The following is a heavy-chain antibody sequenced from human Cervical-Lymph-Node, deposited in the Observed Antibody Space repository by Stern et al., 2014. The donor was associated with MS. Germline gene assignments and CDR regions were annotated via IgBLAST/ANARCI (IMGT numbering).Heavy chain of an antibody. Sequence: QLQLEESGPGLVKPSETLSLTCTVSGGTISSYYWSWIRQPPGKGLEWIGYISCSGSTNYNASPKRRVSITVDETKNQSPLKLSSVTAAETAVYYCARTTSGWYDYWGQGTLVTVSS. CDR2: ISCSGST. J-gene: IGHJ4*02. D-gene: IGHD6-19*01. V-gene: IGHV4-59*01. CDR3: ARTTSGWYDY. CDR1: GGTISSYY.